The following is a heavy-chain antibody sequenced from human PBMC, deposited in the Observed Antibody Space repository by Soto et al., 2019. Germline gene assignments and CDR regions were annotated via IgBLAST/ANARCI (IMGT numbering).Heavy chain of an antibody. Sequence: GGSLRLSCAASGFTFSNAWMIWVRQAPGKGLERVGRIKSKTDGGTTDYAAPVKGRFTISRDDSKNTLYLQMNSLKTEDTAVYYCTTSPMVGATTGYYYYGMDVWGQGTTVTVSS. CDR1: GFTFSNAW. J-gene: IGHJ6*02. CDR2: IKSKTDGGTT. CDR3: TTSPMVGATTGYYYYGMDV. V-gene: IGHV3-15*01. D-gene: IGHD1-26*01.